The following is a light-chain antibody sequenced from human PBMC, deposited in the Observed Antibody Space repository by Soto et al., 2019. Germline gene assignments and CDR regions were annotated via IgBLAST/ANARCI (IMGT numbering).Light chain of an antibody. CDR3: QKYDNAPLT. CDR2: AAY. V-gene: IGKV1-27*01. Sequence: DIQMTQAPSSLSASVGDRVTITCRARQDISTYLAWYQQKPGKVPKLLISAAYTLQSGVPPRFSGSGSGTAFTLTISILQPEDVATYCCQKYDNAPLTFGGGTKVEIK. J-gene: IGKJ4*01. CDR1: QDISTY.